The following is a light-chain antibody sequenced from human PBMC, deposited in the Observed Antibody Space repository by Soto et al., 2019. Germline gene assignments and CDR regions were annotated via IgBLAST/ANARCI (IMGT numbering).Light chain of an antibody. CDR1: QSISSY. CDR3: QQRYSTPQT. V-gene: IGKV1-39*01. Sequence: DIQMTQSPSSLSASVGDRVTITCRASQSISSYLNWYQQKPGKAPKLLIYAASSLQSGVPSRFSGSGSGTDFTLTISSQQPEDFATYYCQQRYSTPQTFGQGTKLEIK. J-gene: IGKJ2*01. CDR2: AAS.